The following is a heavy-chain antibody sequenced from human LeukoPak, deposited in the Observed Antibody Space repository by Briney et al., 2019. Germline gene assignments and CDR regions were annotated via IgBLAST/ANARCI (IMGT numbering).Heavy chain of an antibody. CDR3: ARDREMATTDAMNNFDY. V-gene: IGHV1-18*01. D-gene: IGHD5-24*01. CDR1: GYTFTSYG. J-gene: IGHJ4*02. Sequence: ASVKVSCKASGYTFTSYGISWVRQAPGQGLEWMGGISAYNGNTNYAQKLQGRVTMTTDTSTSTAYMELRSLRSDDTAVYYCARDREMATTDAMNNFDYWGQGTLVTVSS. CDR2: ISAYNGNT.